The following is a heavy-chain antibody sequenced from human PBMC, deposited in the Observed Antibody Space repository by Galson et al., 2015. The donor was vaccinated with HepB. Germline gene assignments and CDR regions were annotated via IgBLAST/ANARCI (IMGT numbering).Heavy chain of an antibody. CDR2: INAGNGNT. CDR3: ARGLSYYDSSGQLDI. J-gene: IGHJ3*02. CDR1: GYTFTSYA. D-gene: IGHD3-22*01. Sequence: SVKVSCKASGYTFTSYAMHWVRQAPGQRLEWMGWINAGNGNTKYSQKFQGRVTITRDTSASTAYMELSSLRSEDTAVYYCARGLSYYDSSGQLDIWGQGTMVTVSS. V-gene: IGHV1-3*01.